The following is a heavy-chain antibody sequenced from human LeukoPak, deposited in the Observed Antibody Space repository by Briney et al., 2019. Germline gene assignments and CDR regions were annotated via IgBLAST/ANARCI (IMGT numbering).Heavy chain of an antibody. CDR1: GYSFTSYW. CDR2: IYPGDSDT. V-gene: IGHV5-51*01. Sequence: NTGESLKISCKGSGYSFTSYWIGWVRQMPGKGLEWMGVIYPGDSDTRYSPSFQGQVTISADKSISTAYLQWSSLKASDTAMYYCARHVQSGYRGNPLDYWGQGTLVTVSS. CDR3: ARHVQSGYRGNPLDY. D-gene: IGHD3-22*01. J-gene: IGHJ4*02.